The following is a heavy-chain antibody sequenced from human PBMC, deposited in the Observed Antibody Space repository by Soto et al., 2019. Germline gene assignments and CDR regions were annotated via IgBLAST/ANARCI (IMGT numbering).Heavy chain of an antibody. CDR3: GRSAGWIGGADPFDI. Sequence: EVQLVESGGGLVQPGGSLRLSCAASGFSFSDYHMDWVREAPGKGLEWVGRIRHKVNSYTTEYAASVKGRFSVSRDDSTNSVYLQMNNLTTEDTAVYYCGRSAGWIGGADPFDIWGHGTMVTVSS. CDR1: GFSFSDYH. V-gene: IGHV3-72*01. J-gene: IGHJ3*02. CDR2: IRHKVNSYTT. D-gene: IGHD2-21*01.